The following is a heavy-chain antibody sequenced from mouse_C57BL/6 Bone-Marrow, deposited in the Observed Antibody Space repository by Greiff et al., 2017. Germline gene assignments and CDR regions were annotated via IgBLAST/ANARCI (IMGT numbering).Heavy chain of an antibody. V-gene: IGHV3-6*01. CDR2: ISYDGSN. Sequence: EVKLMESGPGLVKPSQSLSLTCSVTGYSITSGYYWNWIRQFPGNKLEWMGYISYDGSNNYNPSLKNRISITRDTSKNQFFLKLNSVTTEDTATYYCARGTTVVPRLYAMDYWGQGTSVTVSS. J-gene: IGHJ4*01. D-gene: IGHD1-1*01. CDR1: GYSITSGYY. CDR3: ARGTTVVPRLYAMDY.